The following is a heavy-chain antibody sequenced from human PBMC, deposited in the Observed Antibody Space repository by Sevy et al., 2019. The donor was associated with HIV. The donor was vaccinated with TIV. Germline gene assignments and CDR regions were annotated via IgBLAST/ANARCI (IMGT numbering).Heavy chain of an antibody. CDR1: GGSFSGNC. CDR2: IDHSGST. Sequence: SETLSLTCAVYGGSFSGNCWNWIRQPPGKELEWIGEIDHSGSTNYNPSLKSRVTISVDTSKNQFSLKLSSVTAADTAVYYCARDAIVVGPAALHYVMDVWGQGTTVTVSS. CDR3: ARDAIVVGPAALHYVMDV. J-gene: IGHJ6*02. V-gene: IGHV4-34*01. D-gene: IGHD2-2*02.